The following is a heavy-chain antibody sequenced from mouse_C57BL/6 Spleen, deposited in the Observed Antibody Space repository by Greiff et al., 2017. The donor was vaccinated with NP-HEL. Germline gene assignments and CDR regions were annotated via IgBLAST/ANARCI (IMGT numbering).Heavy chain of an antibody. Sequence: VQLQQSGAELARPGASVKMSCKASGYTFTSYTMHWVKQRPGQGLEWIGYINPSSGYTKYNQKFKDKATLTADKSSSTAYMQLSSLTSEDSAVYYCARSEYDYDGSGGYAMDYWGQGTSVTVSS. CDR1: GYTFTSYT. CDR2: INPSSGYT. CDR3: ARSEYDYDGSGGYAMDY. V-gene: IGHV1-4*01. D-gene: IGHD2-4*01. J-gene: IGHJ4*01.